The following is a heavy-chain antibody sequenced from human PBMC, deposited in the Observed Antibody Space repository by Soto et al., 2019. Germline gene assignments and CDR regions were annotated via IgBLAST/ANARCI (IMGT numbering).Heavy chain of an antibody. CDR3: SKGVYCSGGSCTFDY. CDR1: GFTFSSYS. V-gene: IGHV3-23*01. CDR2: ISGSGGST. Sequence: PGGSLRLSCAASGFTFSSYSMNWVRQAPGKGLEWVSAISGSGGSTYYADSVKGRFTISRDNSENTLYLQINSLRAEDTAVYYSSKGVYCSGGSCTFDYWGQGTLVTVSS. D-gene: IGHD2-15*01. J-gene: IGHJ4*02.